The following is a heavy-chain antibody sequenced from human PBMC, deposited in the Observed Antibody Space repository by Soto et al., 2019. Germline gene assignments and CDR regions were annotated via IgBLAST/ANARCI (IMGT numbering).Heavy chain of an antibody. CDR3: ARHFSVDYFDY. J-gene: IGHJ4*02. CDR1: GDSITSNSYF. Sequence: QLQLQESGPGLVKPSETLSLTCTVSGDSITSNSYFWAWIRQPPGKGLEWIGSIYYSGTTYYNPSLKSRVTISVYRCKNQFSLKLSSVTAADTAVYYCARHFSVDYFDYWGQGALVTVSS. CDR2: IYYSGTT. V-gene: IGHV4-39*01.